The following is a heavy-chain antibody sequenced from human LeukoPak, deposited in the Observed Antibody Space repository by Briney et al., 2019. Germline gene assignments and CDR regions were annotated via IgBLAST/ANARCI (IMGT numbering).Heavy chain of an antibody. CDR3: AVDCGGDCYTSDY. CDR1: GYSISSGYY. J-gene: IGHJ4*02. Sequence: SETLSLTCAVSGYSISSGYYWGWIRQPPGKGLEWIGEINHSGSTNYNPSLKSRVTISVDTSKNQFSLKLSSVTAADTAVYYCAVDCGGDCYTSDYWGQGTLVTVSS. D-gene: IGHD2-21*02. V-gene: IGHV4-38-2*01. CDR2: INHSGST.